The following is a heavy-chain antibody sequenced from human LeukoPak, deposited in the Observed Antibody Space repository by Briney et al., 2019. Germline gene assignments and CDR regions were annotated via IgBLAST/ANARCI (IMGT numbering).Heavy chain of an antibody. CDR2: ISGSGGST. J-gene: IGHJ4*02. Sequence: GGTLRLSCAASGFTFSSYGMSWVRQAPGKGLEWVSAISGSGGSTYYADSVKGRFTISRDNSKNTLYLQMNSLRAEDTAVYYCAKDHKAGFGELFHRGYYFDYWGQGTLVTVSS. CDR3: AKDHKAGFGELFHRGYYFDY. V-gene: IGHV3-23*01. D-gene: IGHD3-10*01. CDR1: GFTFSSYG.